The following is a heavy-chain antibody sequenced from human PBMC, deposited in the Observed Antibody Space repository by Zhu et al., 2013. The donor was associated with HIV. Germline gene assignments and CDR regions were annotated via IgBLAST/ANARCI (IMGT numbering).Heavy chain of an antibody. D-gene: IGHD1-26*01. V-gene: IGHV1-24*01. CDR3: ATDQHSGSYAFPSKTDAFDI. J-gene: IGHJ3*02. CDR1: GYTLTELS. CDR2: FDPEDGET. Sequence: QVQLVQSGAEVKKPGASVKVSCKVSGYTLTELSMHWVRQAPGKGLEWMGGFDPEDGETIYAQKFQGRVTMTEDTSTDTAYMELSSLRSEDTAVYYCATDQHSGSYAFPSKTDAFDIWGQGTMVTVSS.